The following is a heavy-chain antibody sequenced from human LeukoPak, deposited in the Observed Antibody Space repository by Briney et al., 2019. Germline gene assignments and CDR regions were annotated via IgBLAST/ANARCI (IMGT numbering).Heavy chain of an antibody. CDR1: GYTFTSYD. D-gene: IGHD3-3*01. CDR3: ARPHLEWFVGDDAFDI. V-gene: IGHV1-8*03. Sequence: ASVKVSCKASGYTFTSYDINWVRQATGQGLEWMGWMNPNSGNTGYAQKFQGRVTITKNTSISTAYMELSSLRSEDTAVYYCARPHLEWFVGDDAFDIWGQGTMVTVSS. CDR2: MNPNSGNT. J-gene: IGHJ3*02.